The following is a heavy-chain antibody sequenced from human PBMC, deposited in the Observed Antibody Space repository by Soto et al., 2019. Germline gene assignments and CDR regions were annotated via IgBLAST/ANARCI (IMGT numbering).Heavy chain of an antibody. CDR3: ARGVAGSGFDL. CDR2: TYYRSNWRH. Sequence: SQTLSLPCAISGDSVSSNTAAWNWIRSSPSRGLEWLGRTYYRSNWRHDYAVSVKSRITVNLDTSKNHFSLQLNSVTPDDTAVYYCARGVAGSGFDLWGQGTLVTVSS. V-gene: IGHV6-1*01. J-gene: IGHJ4*02. D-gene: IGHD6-19*01. CDR1: GDSVSSNTAA.